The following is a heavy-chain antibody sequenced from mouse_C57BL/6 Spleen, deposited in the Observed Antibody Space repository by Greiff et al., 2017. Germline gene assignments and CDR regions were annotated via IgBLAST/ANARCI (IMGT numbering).Heavy chain of an antibody. CDR2: INYDGSST. V-gene: IGHV5-16*01. Sequence: EVQVVESEGGLVQPGSSMKLSCTASGFTFSDYYMAWVRQVPEKGLEWVANINYDGSSTYYLDSLKSRFIISRDTAKNILYLQMSSLKSEDTATYYCEREGDYGSSSWYFDVWGTGTTVTVSS. CDR3: EREGDYGSSSWYFDV. CDR1: GFTFSDYY. D-gene: IGHD1-1*01. J-gene: IGHJ1*03.